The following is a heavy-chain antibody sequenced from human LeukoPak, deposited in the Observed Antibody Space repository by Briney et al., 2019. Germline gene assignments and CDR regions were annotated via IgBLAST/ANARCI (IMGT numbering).Heavy chain of an antibody. V-gene: IGHV4-38-2*02. Sequence: PSETLSLTCTVSGYSISSGYYWGWIRQPPGKGLEWIGSIYHSGSTYYNPSLKSRVTISVDTSKNQFSLKLSSVTAADTAVYYCAREFNYYDSSGYSTSVDYWGQGTLVTVSS. CDR2: IYHSGST. J-gene: IGHJ4*02. D-gene: IGHD3-22*01. CDR3: AREFNYYDSSGYSTSVDY. CDR1: GYSISSGYY.